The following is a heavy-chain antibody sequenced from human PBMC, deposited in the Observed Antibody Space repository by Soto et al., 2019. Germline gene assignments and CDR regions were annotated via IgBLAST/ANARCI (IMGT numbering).Heavy chain of an antibody. V-gene: IGHV3-21*01. CDR2: ISSSSSYI. CDR3: ARDKYPRRFKNWFDP. J-gene: IGHJ5*02. CDR1: GLPFSSYS. Sequence: GGSLRLSCAASGLPFSSYSMNWVRQAPGKGLEWVSSISSSSSYIYYADSVKGRFTISRDNAKNSLYPQMNSLRAEDTAVYYCARDKYPRRFKNWFDPWGQGTLVTVSS.